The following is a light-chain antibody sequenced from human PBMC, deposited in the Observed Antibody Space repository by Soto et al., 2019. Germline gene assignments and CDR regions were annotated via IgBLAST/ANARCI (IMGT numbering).Light chain of an antibody. Sequence: QSVLTQPPSLSGSPGQSVTISCTGTSSDVGKYDRVSWYQQPPGTAPKLIIYEVTNRPSGVPARFSGSKSGNTASLTISGLQAEDEADYYCSSYTSTSRYAFGAGTKVTVL. V-gene: IGLV2-18*02. CDR1: SSDVGKYDR. CDR3: SSYTSTSRYA. CDR2: EVT. J-gene: IGLJ1*01.